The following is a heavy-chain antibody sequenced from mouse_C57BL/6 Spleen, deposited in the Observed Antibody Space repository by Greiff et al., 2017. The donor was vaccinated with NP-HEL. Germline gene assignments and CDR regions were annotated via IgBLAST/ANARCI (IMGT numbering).Heavy chain of an antibody. Sequence: EVQLVESGGGLVQPGGSLKLSCAASGFTFSDYGMAWVRQAPRKGPEWVAFISNLAYSIYYADTVTGRFTISRGNAKNTLYLEMSSLRSEDTAMYYCARGRGYDPFAYWGQGTLVTVSA. J-gene: IGHJ3*01. CDR3: ARGRGYDPFAY. V-gene: IGHV5-15*01. D-gene: IGHD2-3*01. CDR1: GFTFSDYG. CDR2: ISNLAYSI.